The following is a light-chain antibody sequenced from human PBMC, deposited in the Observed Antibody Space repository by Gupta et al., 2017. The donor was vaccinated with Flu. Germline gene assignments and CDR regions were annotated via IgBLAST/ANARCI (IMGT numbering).Light chain of an antibody. V-gene: IGKV3-20*01. Sequence: EIVLTHSPGTLSLSPGERATLSCRARQSVSSSYLAWYQQKPGQAPRLLIYGASSRDTGITDRFSGSGSGRDFALTISRREPEDFAVYYCQQYCSSPLFTFGPGTKVDIK. CDR2: GAS. J-gene: IGKJ3*01. CDR1: QSVSSSY. CDR3: QQYCSSPLFT.